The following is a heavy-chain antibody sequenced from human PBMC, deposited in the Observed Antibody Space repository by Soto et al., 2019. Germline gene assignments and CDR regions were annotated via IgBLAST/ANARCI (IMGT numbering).Heavy chain of an antibody. D-gene: IGHD4-17*01. CDR2: IFYDGSQK. J-gene: IGHJ6*02. Sequence: QVQLDESGGGVVQPGRSLRLSCTASGLGVSDYGMHWVRQAPGKGLEWVAIIFYDGSQKYYADSVKGRYTISRDNSRNTVELQMNSLRAEDTATYFCARRRSTVTTPWFYHGMDVWGRGTTVTVSS. CDR1: GLGVSDYG. CDR3: ARRRSTVTTPWFYHGMDV. V-gene: IGHV3-33*01.